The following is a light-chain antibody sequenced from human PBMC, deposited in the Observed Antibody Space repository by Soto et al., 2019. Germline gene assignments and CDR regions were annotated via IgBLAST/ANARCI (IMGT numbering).Light chain of an antibody. CDR3: QQYGSSPYT. J-gene: IGKJ2*01. V-gene: IGKV3-20*01. Sequence: EIVLTQSPGTLYLSPGERATVSCRASQSGNNNYLAWYQQKPGQAPRLLISGASSMATGIPDRSSGSGSGTAFTLTINRLEPADFALYFCQQYGSSPYTFGQGTKLEIK. CDR2: GAS. CDR1: QSGNNNY.